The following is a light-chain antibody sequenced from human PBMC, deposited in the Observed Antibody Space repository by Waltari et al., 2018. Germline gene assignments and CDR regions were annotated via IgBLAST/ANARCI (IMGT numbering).Light chain of an antibody. CDR2: WAS. CDR3: QQYYGPPYT. Sequence: DIVMTQSSASLAVSLAERATINCKSSQTVLNSSNKKHSLAWYQQKPGQPPKLLISWASTRESGVPDRFSGSGSGTDFTLTISDLQTEDVAVYFCQQYYGPPYTFGQGTKLEIK. V-gene: IGKV4-1*01. CDR1: QTVLNSSNKKHS. J-gene: IGKJ2*01.